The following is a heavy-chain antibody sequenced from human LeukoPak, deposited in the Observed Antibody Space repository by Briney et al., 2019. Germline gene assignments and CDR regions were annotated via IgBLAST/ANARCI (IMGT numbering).Heavy chain of an antibody. J-gene: IGHJ4*02. CDR1: GFPFSSYG. D-gene: IGHD3-22*01. CDR3: ARDLDGVVVTDLDY. V-gene: IGHV3-30*02. Sequence: GGSLRLSCAAPGFPFSSYGMHWVRQAPGKGLEWVAFIRYDGSNKYYADSVKGRFTISRDNAKNSLYLQMNSLRAEDTAVYYCARDLDGVVVTDLDYWGQGTLVTVSS. CDR2: IRYDGSNK.